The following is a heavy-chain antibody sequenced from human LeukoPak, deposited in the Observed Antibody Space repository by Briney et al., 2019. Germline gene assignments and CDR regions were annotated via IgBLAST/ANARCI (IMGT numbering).Heavy chain of an antibody. CDR1: GFTFSSYA. D-gene: IGHD3-22*01. J-gene: IGHJ4*02. CDR3: AKAEEEYYDSSGYSDY. CDR2: ISGGGVTT. Sequence: GGSLRLSCAASGFTFSSYAMTWVRQAPGKGLEWVSAISGGGVTTYYADSVKGRFTISRDNSKNTLYLQMNSLRAEDTAVYYCAKAEEEYYDSSGYSDYWGQGTLVTVSS. V-gene: IGHV3-23*01.